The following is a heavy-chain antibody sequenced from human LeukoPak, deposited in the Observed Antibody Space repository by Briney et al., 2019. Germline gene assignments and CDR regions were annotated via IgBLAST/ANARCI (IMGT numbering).Heavy chain of an antibody. J-gene: IGHJ6*03. CDR2: IRYDGSNK. CDR1: GFTFSSYG. Sequence: GGSLRLSCAASGFTFSSYGMHWVRQAPGKGLEWVAFIRYDGSNKYYADSVKGRFTISRDNSKNTLYLQMNSLRAEDTAVYYCARDRLEYSSSGYYYMDVWGKGTTVTVSS. D-gene: IGHD6-6*01. V-gene: IGHV3-30*02. CDR3: ARDRLEYSSSGYYYMDV.